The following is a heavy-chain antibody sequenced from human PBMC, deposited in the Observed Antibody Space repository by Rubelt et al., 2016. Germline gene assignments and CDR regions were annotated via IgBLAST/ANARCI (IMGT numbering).Heavy chain of an antibody. D-gene: IGHD6-13*01. Sequence: GGLVQPGGSLRLSCAASGITFSNYAMTWVRQSPGKGLEWVSSISPVGDYIYYADSVKGRFTTSRDNSKDTLVLQMNSLRDDDTAVYYCVRDGAASASDHWGQGILVTVSS. CDR2: ISPVGDYI. V-gene: IGHV3-23*01. J-gene: IGHJ4*02. CDR3: VRDGAASASDH. CDR1: GITFSNYA.